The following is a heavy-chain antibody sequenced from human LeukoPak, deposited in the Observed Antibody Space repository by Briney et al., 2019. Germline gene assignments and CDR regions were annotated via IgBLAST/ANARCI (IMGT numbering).Heavy chain of an antibody. V-gene: IGHV3-48*03. CDR1: GLIFSDYE. D-gene: IGHD2-21*02. CDR3: ARRMRSCRGDWLDD. CDR2: INSAGDSI. J-gene: IGHJ4*02. Sequence: PGGSQLLSCPASGLIFSDYEMNSVRQAPGKGLEWVSYINSAGDSIYYADSVKGRFTISRDNAENSLILQMNNLRAEDTALYYSARRMRSCRGDWLDDWGQGTLVTVSS.